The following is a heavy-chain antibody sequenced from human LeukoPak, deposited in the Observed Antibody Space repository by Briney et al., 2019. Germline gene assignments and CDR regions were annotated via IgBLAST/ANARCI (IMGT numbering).Heavy chain of an antibody. CDR1: GYTFPGHH. D-gene: IGHD3-22*01. J-gene: IGHJ4*02. CDR2: INPKNGGT. Sequence: ASVKVSCKASGYTFPGHHIHWVRQAPGQGLEWMGWINPKNGGTNYAQKLQGRVTMTTDTSTSTAYMELRSLRSDDTAVYYCARDIGRITMIVALDYWGQGTLVTVSS. CDR3: ARDIGRITMIVALDY. V-gene: IGHV1-18*04.